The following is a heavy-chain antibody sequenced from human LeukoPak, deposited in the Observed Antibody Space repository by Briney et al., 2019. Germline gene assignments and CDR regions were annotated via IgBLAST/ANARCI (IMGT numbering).Heavy chain of an antibody. D-gene: IGHD6-19*01. CDR3: ARWDDSAWAFGD. CDR1: GGSISRYS. CDR2: IAHSGAI. V-gene: IGHV4-59*08. Sequence: SETLSLTCIVSGGSISRYSWNWIRQSPGKGLEWIGYIAHSGAISYKSSLKSRVTISVDTSKNQLSLRLTSVTAADTAVYYCARWDDSAWAFGDWGPGTLVTVSS. J-gene: IGHJ4*02.